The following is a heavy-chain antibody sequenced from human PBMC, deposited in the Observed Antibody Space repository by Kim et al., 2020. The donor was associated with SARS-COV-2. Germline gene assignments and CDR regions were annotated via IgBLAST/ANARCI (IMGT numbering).Heavy chain of an antibody. CDR1: GFIFSNYW. J-gene: IGHJ4*02. D-gene: IGHD6-13*01. Sequence: GGSLRLSCDASGFIFSNYWMHRVRQAPGKGLEWVANIKQDGTEKYYVDSVKGRFTISRDNTKNSVYLQMNSLRAEDTALYYCARVIGAAESYWGQGTLVT. CDR2: IKQDGTEK. CDR3: ARVIGAAESY. V-gene: IGHV3-7*01.